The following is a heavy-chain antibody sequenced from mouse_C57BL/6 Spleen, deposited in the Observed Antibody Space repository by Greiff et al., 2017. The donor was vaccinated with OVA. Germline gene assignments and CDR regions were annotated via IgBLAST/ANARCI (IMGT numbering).Heavy chain of an antibody. CDR2: IWSGGST. CDR3: ARRWLPYYYAMDY. V-gene: IGHV2-2*01. Sequence: VMLVESGPGLVQPSQSLSITCTVSGFSLTSYGVHWVRQSPGKGLEWLGVIWSGGSTDYNAAFISRLSISKDNSKSQVFFKMNSLQADDTAIYYCARRWLPYYYAMDYWGQGTSVTVSS. CDR1: GFSLTSYG. D-gene: IGHD2-3*01. J-gene: IGHJ4*01.